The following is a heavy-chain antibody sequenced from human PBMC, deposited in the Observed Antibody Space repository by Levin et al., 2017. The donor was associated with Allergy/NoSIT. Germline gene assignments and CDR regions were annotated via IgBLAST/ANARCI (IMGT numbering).Heavy chain of an antibody. CDR1: GFTFSSYS. CDR2: ISSSSSYI. D-gene: IGHD5-12*01. Sequence: GESLKISCAASGFTFSSYSMNWVRQAPGKGLEWVSSISSSSSYIYYADSVKGRFTISRDNAKNSLYLQMNSLRAEDTAVYYCARDSPSVATMTPFDYWGQGTLVTVSS. V-gene: IGHV3-21*01. J-gene: IGHJ4*02. CDR3: ARDSPSVATMTPFDY.